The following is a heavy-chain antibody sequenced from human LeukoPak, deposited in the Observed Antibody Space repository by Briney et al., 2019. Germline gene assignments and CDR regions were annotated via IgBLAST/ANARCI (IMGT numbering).Heavy chain of an antibody. CDR3: ARDVSGGGFDY. Sequence: PGGSLRLSCAASGFTFSSYAMSWVRQAPGKGLEWVSAISGSGGSTYYADSVKGRFTISRDNAKNSLYLQMNSLRAEDTAVYYCARDVSGGGFDYWGQGTLVTVSS. V-gene: IGHV3-23*01. J-gene: IGHJ4*02. CDR1: GFTFSSYA. CDR2: ISGSGGST. D-gene: IGHD1-14*01.